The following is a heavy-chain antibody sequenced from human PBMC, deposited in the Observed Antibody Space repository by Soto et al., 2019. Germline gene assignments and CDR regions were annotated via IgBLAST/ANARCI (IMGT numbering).Heavy chain of an antibody. V-gene: IGHV4-61*01. CDR3: ARVQIEVAGEAGGLDY. J-gene: IGHJ4*02. D-gene: IGHD6-19*01. CDR2: INYSGST. Sequence: PSETLSLTCSVSGGSVSSPNHYWSWVRQPPGGGLEWIGYINYSGSTLYNPSPKRRSTLSVETPRNQFSLKLRSVTAADTAVYFCARVQIEVAGEAGGLDYWGQGPLVTVSS. CDR1: GGSVSSPNHY.